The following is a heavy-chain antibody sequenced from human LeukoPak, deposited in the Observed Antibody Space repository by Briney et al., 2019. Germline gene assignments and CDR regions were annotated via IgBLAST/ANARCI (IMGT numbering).Heavy chain of an antibody. CDR3: ARLYYDVLTGPFDY. V-gene: IGHV3-23*01. CDR2: VTPNGGGT. J-gene: IGHJ4*02. D-gene: IGHD3-9*01. Sequence: GGSLRLSCSASGFTFSTYAMTWVRQAPGKGLEWVAAVTPNGGGTYYTGSVEGRFTISRDNSKNTLFLQMNSLRAEDTAVYYCARLYYDVLTGPFDYWGQGTLVTVSS. CDR1: GFTFSTYA.